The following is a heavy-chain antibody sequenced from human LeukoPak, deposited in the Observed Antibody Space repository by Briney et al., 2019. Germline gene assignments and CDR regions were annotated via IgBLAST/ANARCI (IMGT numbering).Heavy chain of an antibody. CDR3: ARGGAYCGGDCYDDY. V-gene: IGHV1-8*01. D-gene: IGHD2-21*02. J-gene: IGHJ4*02. Sequence: GASVKVSCKASGYTFTSYDINWVRQATGQGLEWMGWMNPNSGNTGYAQKFQGRVTMTRNTSISTAYMELNSLRSEDTAVYYCARGGAYCGGDCYDDYWGQGTLVTVSS. CDR1: GYTFTSYD. CDR2: MNPNSGNT.